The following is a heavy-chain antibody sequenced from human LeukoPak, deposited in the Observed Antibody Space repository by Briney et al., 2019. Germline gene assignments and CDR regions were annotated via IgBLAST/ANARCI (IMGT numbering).Heavy chain of an antibody. V-gene: IGHV1-18*01. J-gene: IGHJ3*02. Sequence: ASVKVSCKASGYTFTSYGISWVRQAPGQGLEGMGWISAYNGNTNYAQKLQGRVTMTTDTSTSTAYMELRSLRSDDTAVYYCATGYSSSWYDAFDIWGQGTMVTVSS. CDR1: GYTFTSYG. D-gene: IGHD6-13*01. CDR2: ISAYNGNT. CDR3: ATGYSSSWYDAFDI.